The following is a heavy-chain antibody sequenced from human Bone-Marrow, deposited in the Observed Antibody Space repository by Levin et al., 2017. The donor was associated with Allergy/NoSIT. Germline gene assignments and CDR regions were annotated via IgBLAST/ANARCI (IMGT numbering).Heavy chain of an antibody. V-gene: IGHV3-11*01. CDR1: GFNFTDYY. J-gene: IGHJ6*02. CDR3: ARDPSRHDSFYGMDV. Sequence: GGSLRLSCTASGFNFTDYYMTWIRQAPGKGLEWISYINSSGTSRYYADSVKGRFTVSRDNTKNSLYLQMSSLRADDTAVYYCARDPSRHDSFYGMDVWGQGTTVTVSS. CDR2: INSSGTSR. D-gene: IGHD6-6*01.